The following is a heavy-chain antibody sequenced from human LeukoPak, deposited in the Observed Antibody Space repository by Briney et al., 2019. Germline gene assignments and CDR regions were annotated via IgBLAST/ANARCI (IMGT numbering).Heavy chain of an antibody. CDR3: ARGHRYDILTGYPFDY. J-gene: IGHJ4*02. D-gene: IGHD3-9*01. CDR2: IYYSGST. CDR1: GGSISSGGYY. Sequence: PSETLSLTCTVSGGSISSGGYYWSWIRQHPGKGLEWIGYIYYSGSTYYNPSLKSRLTISVDTSKNQFSLKLSSVTAADTAVYYCARGHRYDILTGYPFDYWGQGTLVTVSS. V-gene: IGHV4-31*03.